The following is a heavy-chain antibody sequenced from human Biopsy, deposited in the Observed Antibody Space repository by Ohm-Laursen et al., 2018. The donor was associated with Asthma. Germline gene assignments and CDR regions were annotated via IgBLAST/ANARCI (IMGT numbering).Heavy chain of an antibody. Sequence: ATVKLSCKISGYSFTGLSIHWVRQAPGQGLEWMGGHDHEVGGTVNARRVQGRVTLTEDTSTDTAYIELSSLSSDDTAVYYCASDVPNDYVRYNIQFWGQGTLVTVSS. CDR3: ASDVPNDYVRYNIQF. CDR2: HDHEVGGT. V-gene: IGHV1-24*01. D-gene: IGHD4-17*01. CDR1: GYSFTGLS. J-gene: IGHJ4*02.